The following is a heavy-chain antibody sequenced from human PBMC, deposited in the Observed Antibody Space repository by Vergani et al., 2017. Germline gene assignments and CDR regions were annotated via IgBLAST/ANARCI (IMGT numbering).Heavy chain of an antibody. CDR3: ARGGFGEVNY. V-gene: IGHV4-61*02. CDR2: IYTSGST. J-gene: IGHJ4*02. CDR1: GGSISSGSYY. D-gene: IGHD3-10*01. Sequence: QVQLQESGPGLVKPSQTLSLTCTVSGGSISSGSYYWSWIRQPAGKGLEWIGRIYTSGSTNYNPSLKSRVTISVDTSKNQFSLKLSSVTAADTAVYYCARGGFGEVNYWGQGTLVTVSS.